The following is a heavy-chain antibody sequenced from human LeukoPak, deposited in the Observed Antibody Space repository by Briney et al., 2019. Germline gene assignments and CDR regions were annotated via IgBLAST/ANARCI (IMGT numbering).Heavy chain of an antibody. Sequence: PGRSLRLSCAASGFTFSSYGMHWVRQAPGKGLEWVAVISYDGSNKYYADSVKGRFTISRDNSKNTLYLQMNSLRAEDTAVYYCAKDSLEAVAGTSIDYWGQGTLVTVSS. CDR3: AKDSLEAVAGTSIDY. CDR2: ISYDGSNK. V-gene: IGHV3-30*18. J-gene: IGHJ4*02. CDR1: GFTFSSYG. D-gene: IGHD6-19*01.